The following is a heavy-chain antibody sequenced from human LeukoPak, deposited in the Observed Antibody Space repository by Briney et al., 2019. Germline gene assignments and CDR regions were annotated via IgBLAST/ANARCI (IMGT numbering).Heavy chain of an antibody. CDR3: ARHGSGIEVAEGVWVY. D-gene: IGHD6-19*01. Sequence: SETLSLTCTVSGGSISSSSYYWGWIRQPPGKGLEWIGSIYYSGSTYYNPSLKSRVTISVDTSKNQFSLKLSSVTAADTAVYYCARHGSGIEVAEGVWVYWGQGTLVTVSS. CDR1: GGSISSSSYY. CDR2: IYYSGST. J-gene: IGHJ4*02. V-gene: IGHV4-39*01.